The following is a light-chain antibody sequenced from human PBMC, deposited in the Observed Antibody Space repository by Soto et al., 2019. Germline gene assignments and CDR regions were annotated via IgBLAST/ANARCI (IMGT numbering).Light chain of an antibody. CDR3: QQRTHWPPWT. Sequence: EIVLTQSPGTLSLSPGERATLSCRASQSVSSSYLAWYQQKPGRAPRLLIYGASSRATGIPDRFSGSGSGTDFTLTISRLEPEDFAVYYCQQRTHWPPWTFGQGTKVEIK. J-gene: IGKJ1*01. V-gene: IGKV3D-20*02. CDR1: QSVSSSY. CDR2: GAS.